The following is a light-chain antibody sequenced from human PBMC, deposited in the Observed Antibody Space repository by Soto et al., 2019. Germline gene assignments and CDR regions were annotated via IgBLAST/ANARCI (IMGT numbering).Light chain of an antibody. J-gene: IGKJ2*01. CDR3: QQYGSTPYT. CDR1: QSVSNNY. Sequence: EVVMTQSPGTLSLSPGERATLSCRASQSVSNNYLAWYQQRPGRAPRLLIYGASKRATGIPDKFSGSGSGTDFTLSVNRLEPEDVAVYYCQQYGSTPYTFGQGTKLEIE. V-gene: IGKV3-20*01. CDR2: GAS.